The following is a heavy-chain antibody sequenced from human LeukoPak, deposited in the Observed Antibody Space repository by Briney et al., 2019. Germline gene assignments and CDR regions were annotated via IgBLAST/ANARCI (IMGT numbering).Heavy chain of an antibody. J-gene: IGHJ4*02. D-gene: IGHD3-22*01. CDR1: GFTFSSYA. CDR2: ISGSGGST. Sequence: PGGSLRLSRAASGFTFSSYAMSWVRQAPGKGLEWVSAISGSGGSTYYADSVKGRFTISRDNSKNTLYLQINSLRAEDTAVYYCAKVIVSSGYSITDWGQGTLVTVSS. V-gene: IGHV3-23*01. CDR3: AKVIVSSGYSITD.